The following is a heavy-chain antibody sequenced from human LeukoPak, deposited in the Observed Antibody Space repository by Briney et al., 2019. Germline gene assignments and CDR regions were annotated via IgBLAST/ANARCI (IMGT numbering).Heavy chain of an antibody. J-gene: IGHJ6*03. CDR3: ARVMSGAVGIAAAGTDLFINHKNAYYYYYMDV. CDR1: GYTFTGYA. CDR2: INTNTGNP. D-gene: IGHD6-13*01. V-gene: IGHV7-4-1*02. Sequence: ASVKVSCKASGYTFTGYAMNWVRQAPGQGLEWMGWINTNTGNPTYAQGFTGRFVFSLDTSVSTAYLQISSLKAEDTAVYYCARVMSGAVGIAAAGTDLFINHKNAYYYYYMDVWGKGTTVTVSS.